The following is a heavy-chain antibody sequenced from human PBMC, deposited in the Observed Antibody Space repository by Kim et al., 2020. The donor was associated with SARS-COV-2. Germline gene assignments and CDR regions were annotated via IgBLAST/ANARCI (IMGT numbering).Heavy chain of an antibody. CDR1: GYTFTDYY. Sequence: ASVKVSCKASGYTFTDYYLHWVRQAPGQGLEWMGRIHPNDGGIIYAQKFQRRVTLTRDTSIGTAYMELRSDDTAVYYCARPHHCGAGSCSAGMDVWGQGT. J-gene: IGHJ6*02. V-gene: IGHV1-2*06. CDR2: IHPNDGGI. D-gene: IGHD2-15*01. CDR3: ARPHHCGAGSCSAGMDV.